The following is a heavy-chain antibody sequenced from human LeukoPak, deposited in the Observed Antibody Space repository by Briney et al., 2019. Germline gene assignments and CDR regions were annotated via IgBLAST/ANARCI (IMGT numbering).Heavy chain of an antibody. CDR3: ARRTATGRFDP. D-gene: IGHD1-1*01. J-gene: IGHJ5*02. V-gene: IGHV4-39*01. Sequence: SETLSLTCTVSGGSISGSSYNCVWIRQPPGKGLEWIGTIYYSGSTYYNPSLKSRVTISVGTSKNQFSLNLGSVTAADTAVYYCARRTATGRFDPWGQGTLVTVSS. CDR1: GGSISGSSYN. CDR2: IYYSGST.